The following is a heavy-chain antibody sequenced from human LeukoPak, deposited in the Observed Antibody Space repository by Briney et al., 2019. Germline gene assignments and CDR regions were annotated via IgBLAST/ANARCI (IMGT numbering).Heavy chain of an antibody. D-gene: IGHD6-19*01. CDR3: AREENSSGWYVGLDYYYYGMDV. CDR1: GYTFTSYG. J-gene: IGHJ6*02. CDR2: ISAYNGNT. Sequence: GASVKVSCKASGYTFTSYGISWVRQAPGQGLEWMGWISAYNGNTNYAQKRQGRVTMTTDTSTSTAYMELRSLRSDDTAVYYCAREENSSGWYVGLDYYYYGMDVWGQGTTVTVSS. V-gene: IGHV1-18*01.